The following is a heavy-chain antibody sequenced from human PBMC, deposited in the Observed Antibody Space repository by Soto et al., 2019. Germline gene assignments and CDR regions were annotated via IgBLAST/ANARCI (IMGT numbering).Heavy chain of an antibody. CDR3: ARDIAAGTLDY. Sequence: GGSLRLSCAASGFTFSSYGMHWVRQAPGKGLEWVAVIWYDGSNKYYADSVKGRFTISRDNSKNTLYLQMNSLRAEDTAVYYCARDIAAGTLDYWGQGTLVTVSS. CDR2: IWYDGSNK. V-gene: IGHV3-33*01. D-gene: IGHD6-13*01. CDR1: GFTFSSYG. J-gene: IGHJ4*02.